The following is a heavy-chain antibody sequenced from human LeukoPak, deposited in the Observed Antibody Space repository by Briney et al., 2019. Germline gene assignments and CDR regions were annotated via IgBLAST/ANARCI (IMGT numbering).Heavy chain of an antibody. D-gene: IGHD1-26*01. Sequence: ASVKVSCKASGYTFTGYYMHWVRPAPGQGLEWMGWINPNSGGTNYAQKFQGRVTMTRDTSISTAYTELSSLRSEDTAVYYCARRGGGSYVGASDYWGQGTLVTVSS. CDR3: ARRGGGSYVGASDY. CDR1: GYTFTGYY. CDR2: INPNSGGT. V-gene: IGHV1-2*02. J-gene: IGHJ4*02.